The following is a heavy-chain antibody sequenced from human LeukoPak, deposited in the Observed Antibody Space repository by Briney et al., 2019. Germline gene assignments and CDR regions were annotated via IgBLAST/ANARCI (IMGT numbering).Heavy chain of an antibody. J-gene: IGHJ4*02. CDR2: ISGSGGST. CDR1: GFTFSSYA. CDR3: AKDFGSGHGSYTWGTFDY. Sequence: SGGSLRLSCAASGFTFSSYAMSWVRQAPGKGLEWVSAISGSGGSTYYADSVKGRFTISRDNSKNTLHLQMNSLRAEDTAVYYCAKDFGSGHGSYTWGTFDYWGQGTLVSVSS. D-gene: IGHD1-26*01. V-gene: IGHV3-23*01.